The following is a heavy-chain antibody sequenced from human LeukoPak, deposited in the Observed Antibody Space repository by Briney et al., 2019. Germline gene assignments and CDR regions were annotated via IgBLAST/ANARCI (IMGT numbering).Heavy chain of an antibody. D-gene: IGHD3-3*01. Sequence: GGSLRLSCAASGFTFSTYWMSWVRQAPGKGLEWVAILNEDGSVKYYVDSVKGRFTISRDNSKNTLYLQMNSLRAEDTAVYYCAKFGVAGQAFDPWGQGTLVTVSS. CDR2: LNEDGSVK. CDR3: AKFGVAGQAFDP. J-gene: IGHJ5*02. V-gene: IGHV3-7*05. CDR1: GFTFSTYW.